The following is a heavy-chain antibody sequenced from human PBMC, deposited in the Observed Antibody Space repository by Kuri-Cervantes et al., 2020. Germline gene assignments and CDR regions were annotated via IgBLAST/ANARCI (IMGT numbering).Heavy chain of an antibody. Sequence: GGSLRLSCAASGLTFSAYSMNWVRQAPGKGLEWVSYISNSTRTIYYADSVKGRFTISRHNAENSLYLQMNSLRAEDTAVHYCARDLQPHDYVWGVDYWGQGALVTVSS. CDR1: GLTFSAYS. D-gene: IGHD3-16*01. CDR2: ISNSTRTI. J-gene: IGHJ4*02. V-gene: IGHV3-48*01. CDR3: ARDLQPHDYVWGVDY.